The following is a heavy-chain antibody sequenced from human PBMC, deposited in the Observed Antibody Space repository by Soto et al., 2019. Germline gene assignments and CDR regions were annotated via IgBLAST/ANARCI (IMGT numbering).Heavy chain of an antibody. J-gene: IGHJ4*02. V-gene: IGHV1-46*03. CDR3: ARAASAGRKLDS. CDR1: GYTFTSYY. CDR2: INPSGGST. Sequence: ASVKVSCKASGYTFTSYYIHWVRQAPGQGLEWMGIINPSGGSTNYAQKFQGRVTMTRDTSTSTIYMELSSLRSEDTAVYFCARAASAGRKLDSWGQGTQVTVSS.